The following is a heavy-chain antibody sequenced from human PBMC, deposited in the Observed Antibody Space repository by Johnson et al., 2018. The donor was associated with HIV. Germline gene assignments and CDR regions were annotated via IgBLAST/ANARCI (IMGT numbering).Heavy chain of an antibody. J-gene: IGHJ3*02. V-gene: IGHV3-11*04. CDR1: GFTFSDYY. CDR2: ISSSGSTI. CDR3: ARAGRLGYCSGGSCYSPAFDI. D-gene: IGHD2-15*01. Sequence: MQLVESGGGLVQPGGSLRLSCAASGFTFSDYYMSWIRQAPGQGLEWVSYISSSGSTIYYADSVKGRFTISRDNAKNSLYLQMNSLRAEDTAVYYCARAGRLGYCSGGSCYSPAFDIWGQGTMVTVS.